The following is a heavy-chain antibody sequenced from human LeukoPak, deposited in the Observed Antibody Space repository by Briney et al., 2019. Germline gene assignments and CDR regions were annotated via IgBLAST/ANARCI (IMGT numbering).Heavy chain of an antibody. CDR2: ISGSGRST. V-gene: IGHV3-23*01. CDR1: GFIFRNSA. CDR3: AKDYSGYDLSAGY. J-gene: IGHJ4*02. Sequence: GGSLRLSCAGSGFIFRNSAMSWVRPAPWKGLELVSVISGSGRSTYYTDSVKGRFTVSRDNSKNTLYLQMNSLRAEDTAVYYCAKDYSGYDLSAGYWGQGTLVTVSS. D-gene: IGHD5-12*01.